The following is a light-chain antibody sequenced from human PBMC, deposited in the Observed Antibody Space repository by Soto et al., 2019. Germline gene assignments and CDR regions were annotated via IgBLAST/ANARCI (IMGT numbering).Light chain of an antibody. CDR3: SSYRRSNTLV. Sequence: QSVLTQPASVSGSPGQSITISCTGTSSDVGTYHYVSWYQQHPGRAPKIMIYDVSNRPSGVSNRFSGSKSGNTASLTISGLQPEDEGDYYCSSYRRSNTLVFGTGTKLTVL. J-gene: IGLJ1*01. V-gene: IGLV2-14*03. CDR2: DVS. CDR1: SSDVGTYHY.